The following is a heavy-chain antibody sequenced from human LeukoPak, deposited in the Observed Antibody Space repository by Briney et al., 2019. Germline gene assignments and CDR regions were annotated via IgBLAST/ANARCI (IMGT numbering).Heavy chain of an antibody. Sequence: SETLSLTCTDPGGSISSYYRSGMRPRPRKRLEWSGYVYYSGVTDHTTSITSRVTISVDTSKKQFSLKLSSVTAADTAVYYCARTRYYYNSRSYGAPYYFDYWGQGTLVTVSS. D-gene: IGHD3-10*01. J-gene: IGHJ4*02. CDR2: VYYSGVT. CDR1: GGSISSYY. V-gene: IGHV4-59*08. CDR3: ARTRYYYNSRSYGAPYYFDY.